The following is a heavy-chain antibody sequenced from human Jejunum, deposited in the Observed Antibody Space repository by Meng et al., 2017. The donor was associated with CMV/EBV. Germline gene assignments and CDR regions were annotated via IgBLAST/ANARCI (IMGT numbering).Heavy chain of an antibody. CDR3: ARAPRYNWNFDY. CDR1: GESVSSNSAA. D-gene: IGHD1-20*01. CDR2: TYYRSKWDN. J-gene: IGHJ4*02. V-gene: IGHV6-1*01. Sequence: GESVSSNSAAWNWIRQSPSRGLEWLGRTYYRSKWDNDYAVSVKSRITINPDTSQNQFSLQLNSVTPEDTAVYYCARAPRYNWNFDYWGQGTLVTVSS.